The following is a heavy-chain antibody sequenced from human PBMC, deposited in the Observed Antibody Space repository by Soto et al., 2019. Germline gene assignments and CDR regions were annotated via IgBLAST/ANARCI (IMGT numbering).Heavy chain of an antibody. D-gene: IGHD4-17*01. J-gene: IGHJ6*02. Sequence: ASVKVSCKASGYSFTGYYVHWVRQAPGQGLEWMGCIHPNTGGTNYAQRFQGWVTMTRDTSISTAYMELSRLRSDDTAVYYCARDRGATTVTSYYYYGMDVWGQGTTVTVSS. CDR2: IHPNTGGT. CDR1: GYSFTGYY. V-gene: IGHV1-2*04. CDR3: ARDRGATTVTSYYYYGMDV.